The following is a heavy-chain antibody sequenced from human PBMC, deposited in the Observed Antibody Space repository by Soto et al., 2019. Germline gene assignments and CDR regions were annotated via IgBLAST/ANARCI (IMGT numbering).Heavy chain of an antibody. CDR1: GYTFTSYY. D-gene: IGHD1-26*01. CDR3: AREGIVGATANRVDDAFDI. J-gene: IGHJ3*02. Sequence: GASVKVSCKASGYTFTSYYMHWVRQAPGQGLEWMGIINPSGGSTSYAQKFQGRVTMTRDTSTSTVYMELSSLRSEDTAVYYCAREGIVGATANRVDDAFDIWGQGTMVTVSS. V-gene: IGHV1-46*03. CDR2: INPSGGST.